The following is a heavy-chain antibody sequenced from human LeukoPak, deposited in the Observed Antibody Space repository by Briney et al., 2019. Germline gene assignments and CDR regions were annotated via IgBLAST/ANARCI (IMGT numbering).Heavy chain of an antibody. CDR3: AKRMSGSYYPEY. J-gene: IGHJ4*02. CDR1: GFTFSSYG. V-gene: IGHV3-30*18. Sequence: GGSLRLSCAASGFTFSSYGMHWVRQAPGKGLEWVAVISYDGSNKYYADSVKGRFTISRDNSENTLYLQMNSLTAEDTAVYYCAKRMSGSYYPEYWGQGTLVTVSP. CDR2: ISYDGSNK. D-gene: IGHD1-26*01.